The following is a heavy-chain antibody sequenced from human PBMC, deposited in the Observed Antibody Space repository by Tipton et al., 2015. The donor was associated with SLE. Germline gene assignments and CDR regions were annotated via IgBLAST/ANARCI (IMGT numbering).Heavy chain of an antibody. Sequence: TLSLTCTVSGGSISSGSYYWSWIRQPAGKGLEWIGYIYTSGSTNYNPSLKSRVTISVDTSKNQFSLKLSSVTAADTAVYYCAREVVVTAIPIFDIWGQGTMVTVSS. V-gene: IGHV4-61*09. J-gene: IGHJ3*02. CDR2: IYTSGST. CDR3: AREVVVTAIPIFDI. D-gene: IGHD2-21*02. CDR1: GGSISSGSYY.